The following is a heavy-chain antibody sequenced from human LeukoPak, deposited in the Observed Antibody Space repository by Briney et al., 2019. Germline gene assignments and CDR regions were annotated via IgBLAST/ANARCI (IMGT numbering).Heavy chain of an antibody. CDR3: ARSGTLGWYYYYYMDV. Sequence: SETLSLTCAVYGGSFSGYYWSWIRQPPGKGLEWIGRIYTSGSTNYNPSLKSRVTISVDKSKNQFSLKLSSVTAADTAVYYCARSGTLGWYYYYYMDVWGKGTTVTVSS. CDR1: GGSFSGYY. D-gene: IGHD6-19*01. J-gene: IGHJ6*03. CDR2: IYTSGST. V-gene: IGHV4-59*10.